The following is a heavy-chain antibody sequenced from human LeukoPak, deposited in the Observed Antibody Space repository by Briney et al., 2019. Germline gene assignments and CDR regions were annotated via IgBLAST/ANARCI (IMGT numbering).Heavy chain of an antibody. J-gene: IGHJ6*03. CDR1: GGSISSHY. V-gene: IGHV4-59*11. CDR3: ARVVGFGDVYYYYYYMDV. Sequence: SETLSLTCTVSGGSISSHYWSWIRQPPGKGLEWIGYIYYSGSTNYNPSLKSRVTISVDTSKNQFSLKLSSVTAADTAVYYCARVVGFGDVYYYYYYMDVWGKGTTVTVSS. D-gene: IGHD3-10*01. CDR2: IYYSGST.